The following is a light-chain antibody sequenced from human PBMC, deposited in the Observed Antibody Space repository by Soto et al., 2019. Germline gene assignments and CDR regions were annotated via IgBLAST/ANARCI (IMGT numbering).Light chain of an antibody. CDR3: QQYNSYLLT. CDR2: DAS. Sequence: IQMPKYPSTLSASVGDRVGITCVASQSISRSLAWYQQKPGKAPNLLIYDASSLESGVPSRFSGSGFGTEFTLTISSLQPDDFATYYCQQYNSYLLTFGPGTKVDIK. V-gene: IGKV1-5*01. CDR1: QSISRS. J-gene: IGKJ3*01.